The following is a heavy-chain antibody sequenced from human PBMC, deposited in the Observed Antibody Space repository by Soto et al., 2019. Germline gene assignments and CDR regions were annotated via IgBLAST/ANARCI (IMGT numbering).Heavy chain of an antibody. CDR2: INHSGST. V-gene: IGHV4-34*01. Sequence: KTSETLSLTCAVYGGSFSGYYWSWIRQPPGKGLEWIGEINHSGSTNYNPSLKSRVTISVDTSKNQFSLKLSSVTAADTAVYYCARGYYIWGSYRSTHFDYWGQGTLVTVSS. D-gene: IGHD3-16*02. J-gene: IGHJ4*02. CDR3: ARGYYIWGSYRSTHFDY. CDR1: GGSFSGYY.